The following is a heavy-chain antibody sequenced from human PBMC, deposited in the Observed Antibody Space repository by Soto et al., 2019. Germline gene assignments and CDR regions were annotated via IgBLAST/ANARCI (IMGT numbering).Heavy chain of an antibody. V-gene: IGHV3-11*06. CDR2: ISSSSSYI. CDR3: ARDSYYYDSSGYQGADY. J-gene: IGHJ4*02. Sequence: QVQLVESGGGLVKPGGSLRLSCAASGFTFSDYYMSWIRQAPGKGLEWVSYISSSSSYIYYADSVKGRFTISRDNAKNSLYLQMNSLRAEDTAVYYCARDSYYYDSSGYQGADYWGQGTLVTVSS. D-gene: IGHD3-22*01. CDR1: GFTFSDYY.